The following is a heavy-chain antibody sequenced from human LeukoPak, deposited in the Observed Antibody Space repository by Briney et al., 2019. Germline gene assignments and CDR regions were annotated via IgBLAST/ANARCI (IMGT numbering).Heavy chain of an antibody. D-gene: IGHD3-10*01. CDR1: GFTFSGSA. J-gene: IGHJ4*02. Sequence: QTGGSLRLSCAASGFTFSGSALHWVRQASGKGLEWVGRIRSTANGYATAYAASVKGRFTISRDDSKNTAYLQMDSLKTEDTAVYYCTGNYYGSGSYADFDYWGQGTLVIVSS. CDR2: IRSTANGYAT. V-gene: IGHV3-73*01. CDR3: TGNYYGSGSYADFDY.